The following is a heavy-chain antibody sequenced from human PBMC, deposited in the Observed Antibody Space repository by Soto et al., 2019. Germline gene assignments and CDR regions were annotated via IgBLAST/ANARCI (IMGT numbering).Heavy chain of an antibody. CDR2: ISGSSGST. J-gene: IGHJ4*02. CDR1: GFTFRSYA. D-gene: IGHD6-6*01. Sequence: EVQLLESGGGLVQPGGSLRLSCAASGFTFRSYAMSWVRQAPGKGLEWVSGISGSSGSTYYADSVKGRFTISRDKSKNTRFLQKNSLRAEDTGMYYCAKDRESSTAPRGGCDYWGQGTLVTVSS. V-gene: IGHV3-23*01. CDR3: AKDRESSTAPRGGCDY.